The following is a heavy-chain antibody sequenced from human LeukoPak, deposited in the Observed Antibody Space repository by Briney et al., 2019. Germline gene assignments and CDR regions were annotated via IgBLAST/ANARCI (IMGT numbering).Heavy chain of an antibody. J-gene: IGHJ4*02. CDR1: GGSISSYY. CDR3: ARDRSGSYYLSPPYFDY. CDR2: IYTSGST. V-gene: IGHV4-4*07. D-gene: IGHD1-26*01. Sequence: SETLSLTCTVSGGSISSYYWSWIRQPAGKGLEWIGRIYTSGSTNYNPSLKSRVTMSVDTSKNQFSLKLSSVTAADTAVYYCARDRSGSYYLSPPYFDYWGQGTLVTVSS.